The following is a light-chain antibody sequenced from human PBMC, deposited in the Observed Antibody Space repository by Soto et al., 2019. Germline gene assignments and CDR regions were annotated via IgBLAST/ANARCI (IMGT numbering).Light chain of an antibody. CDR3: QQYDDIPPT. V-gene: IGKV1-33*01. CDR2: DAS. J-gene: IGKJ3*01. CDR1: QHISTY. Sequence: DIQMTQSPSSLSASVGDRVTITCQASQHISTYLNWFQQKPGKAPELLIYDASNLVPGVPSRFSGIGSGTEFTFTIISLQPEDIATYYCQQYDDIPPTFGPGTKVDIK.